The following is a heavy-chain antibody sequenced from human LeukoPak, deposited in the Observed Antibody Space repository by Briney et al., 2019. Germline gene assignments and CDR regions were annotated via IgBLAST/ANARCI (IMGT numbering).Heavy chain of an antibody. V-gene: IGHV4-61*02. CDR3: ARDPYCTNGVCYTKWYFDL. J-gene: IGHJ2*01. D-gene: IGHD2-8*01. CDR1: GGSISSGSYY. Sequence: SETLSLTCTVSGGSISSGSYYWSWIRQPAGKGLEWIGRIYSTGSTNYNPSLKSRVTISVDTSKNQFSLKLSSVTAADTAVYYCARDPYCTNGVCYTKWYFDLWGRGTLVTVSS. CDR2: IYSTGST.